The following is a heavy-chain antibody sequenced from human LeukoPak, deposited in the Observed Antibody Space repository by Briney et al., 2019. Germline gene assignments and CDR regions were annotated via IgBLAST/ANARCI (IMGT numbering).Heavy chain of an antibody. J-gene: IGHJ6*02. CDR1: GGSISSSSYY. CDR3: ARSGEEDYYYYGMDV. V-gene: IGHV4-39*07. Sequence: PSETLSLTCTVSGGSISSSSYYWGWIRQPPGKGLEWIGSIYYSGSTYYNPSLKSRVTISVDTSKNQFSLKLSSVTAADTAVYYCARSGEEDYYYYGMDVWGQGTTVTVSS. CDR2: IYYSGST. D-gene: IGHD4-17*01.